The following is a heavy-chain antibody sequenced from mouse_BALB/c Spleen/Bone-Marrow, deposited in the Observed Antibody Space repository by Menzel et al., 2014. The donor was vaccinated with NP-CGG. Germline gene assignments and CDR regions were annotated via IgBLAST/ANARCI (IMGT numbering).Heavy chain of an antibody. Sequence: VKLMESGPGLVQPSQSLSITCTVSGFSLTSYGVHWVRQSPGKGLEWLGVIWSGGSTDYNAAYIPRLSISKDNSKSQVFFKMNSLQADDTAIYYCARNMGSYYGYLAYWGQGTLVTVSA. CDR3: ARNMGSYYGYLAY. V-gene: IGHV2-4-1*01. CDR1: GFSLTSYG. CDR2: IWSGGST. D-gene: IGHD1-2*01. J-gene: IGHJ3*01.